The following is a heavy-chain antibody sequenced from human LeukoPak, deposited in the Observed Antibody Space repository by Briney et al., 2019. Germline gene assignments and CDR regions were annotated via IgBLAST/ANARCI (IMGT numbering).Heavy chain of an antibody. J-gene: IGHJ4*02. Sequence: PGGSLRLSCAASGFTFSDYYMSWIRQAPGKGLEWVSYISSSSSYTNYADSVKGRFTISRDNAKNSLYLQMNSLRAEDTAVYYCASTGSSGWNYLDYWGQGTLVTVSS. V-gene: IGHV3-11*06. CDR1: GFTFSDYY. CDR2: ISSSSSYT. CDR3: ASTGSSGWNYLDY. D-gene: IGHD6-19*01.